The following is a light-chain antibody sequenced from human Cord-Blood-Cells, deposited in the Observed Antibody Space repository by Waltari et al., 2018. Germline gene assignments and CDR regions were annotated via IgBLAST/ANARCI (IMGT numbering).Light chain of an antibody. J-gene: IGKJ3*01. Sequence: DIQLTHSPYFQYASVAARVTLTCRASQSISSYLNWYQQKPGKAPKLLIYAASSLQSGVPSRFSGSGSGTDFTLTISSLQPEDFATYYCQQSYSTPFTFGPGTKVEIK. CDR3: QQSYSTPFT. CDR2: AAS. V-gene: IGKV1-39*01. CDR1: QSISSY.